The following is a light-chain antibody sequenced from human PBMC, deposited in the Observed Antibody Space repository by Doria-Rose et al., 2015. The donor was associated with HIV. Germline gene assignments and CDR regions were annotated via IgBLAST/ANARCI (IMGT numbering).Light chain of an antibody. V-gene: IGKV4-1*01. Sequence: DIRLTQSPESLGMSLGERATLNCKSNQSLLYTSTNYLAWYQQKPGQPPKLLIYWASTRQSGVPARFSGSGSGTDLTLAISSLEAEDVAVYYCQQHYDTPSFGPGTTVDIK. CDR2: WAS. CDR1: QSLLYTSTNY. CDR3: QQHYDTPS. J-gene: IGKJ3*01.